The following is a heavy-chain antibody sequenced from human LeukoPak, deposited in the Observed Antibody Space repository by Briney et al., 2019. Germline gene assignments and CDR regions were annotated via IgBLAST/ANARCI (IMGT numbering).Heavy chain of an antibody. CDR1: GFTFSSYA. D-gene: IGHD5-24*01. CDR2: ISYDGSNK. CDR3: ARGSLWLQLDY. V-gene: IGHV3-30-3*01. J-gene: IGHJ4*02. Sequence: GRSLRLSCAASGFTFSSYAMHWVRQAPGKGLEWVAVISYDGSNKYYADSVKGRFTISRDNSKNTLYLQMNSLRAEDTAVYYCARGSLWLQLDYWGQGTLVTVPS.